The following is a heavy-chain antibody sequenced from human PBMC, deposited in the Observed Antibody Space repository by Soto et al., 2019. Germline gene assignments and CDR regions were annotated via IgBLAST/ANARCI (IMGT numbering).Heavy chain of an antibody. CDR1: GFTFSSYG. CDR2: ISYDGSNK. V-gene: IGHV3-30*18. D-gene: IGHD6-19*01. Sequence: GGSLRLSCAASGFTFSSYGMHWVRQAPGKGLEWVAVISYDGSNKYYADSVKGRFTISRDNSKNTLYLQMNSLRAEDTAVYYCAKDRRGIAVAGTDYWGQGTLVTVSS. J-gene: IGHJ4*02. CDR3: AKDRRGIAVAGTDY.